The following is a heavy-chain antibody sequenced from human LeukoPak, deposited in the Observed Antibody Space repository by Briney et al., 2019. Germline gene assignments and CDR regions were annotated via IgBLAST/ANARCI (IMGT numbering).Heavy chain of an antibody. CDR3: ARGGGVAVAGTPLDY. D-gene: IGHD6-19*01. V-gene: IGHV3-13*05. Sequence: GGSLRLSCAASGFTFSSYDMHWVRQAAGGGLEWVSAIDTAGDPYYPGSVKGRFTISRENAKNSLYLQMNSLRAGDTAVYYCARGGGVAVAGTPLDYWGQGTLVTVSS. CDR2: IDTAGDP. J-gene: IGHJ4*02. CDR1: GFTFSSYD.